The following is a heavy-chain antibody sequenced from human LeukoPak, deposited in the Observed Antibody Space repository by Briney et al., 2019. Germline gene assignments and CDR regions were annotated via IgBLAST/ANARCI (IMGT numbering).Heavy chain of an antibody. CDR2: ISSRGDST. V-gene: IGHV3-23*01. CDR1: GFTFSNFA. CDR3: AKGPRPDITVAHTVEK. J-gene: IGHJ4*02. D-gene: IGHD6-19*01. Sequence: GSLGLSCAASGFTFSNFAMSWVRPVPGGGLERVSTISSRGDSTYDADSVKGWFTISRDNSKNSLYLQMNSVRAEDTAVYYCAKGPRPDITVAHTVEKWGQGTLVTVSS.